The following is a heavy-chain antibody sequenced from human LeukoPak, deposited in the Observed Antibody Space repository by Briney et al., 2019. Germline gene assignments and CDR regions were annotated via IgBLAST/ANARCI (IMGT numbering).Heavy chain of an antibody. J-gene: IGHJ1*01. D-gene: IGHD4-17*01. CDR3: ASHTVTTAEEYFQH. Sequence: PSETLSLTCTVSGDSISSYYWSWIRQPAGKGLEWIGRMYTSGSTNYNPSLKSRVTISVDTSKNQFSLKLSSVTAADTAVYYCASHTVTTAEEYFQHWGQGTLVTVSS. CDR2: MYTSGST. V-gene: IGHV4-4*07. CDR1: GDSISSYY.